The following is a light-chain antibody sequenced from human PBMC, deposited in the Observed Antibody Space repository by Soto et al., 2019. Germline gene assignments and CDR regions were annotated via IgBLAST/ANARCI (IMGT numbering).Light chain of an antibody. Sequence: QSALTQPASVSGSPGQSDTISCTGTSSDVGAYKYVSWYQKHPGKAPKLMIYGVSNRPSGVSNRFSGSKSGNTAFLTISVLQPEDEADYYCSSFTGPTTLDVFGTGTKLTVL. CDR3: SSFTGPTTLDV. V-gene: IGLV2-14*03. CDR1: SSDVGAYKY. J-gene: IGLJ1*01. CDR2: GVS.